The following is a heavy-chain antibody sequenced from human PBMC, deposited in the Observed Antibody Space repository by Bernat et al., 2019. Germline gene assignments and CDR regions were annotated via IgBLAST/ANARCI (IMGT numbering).Heavy chain of an antibody. V-gene: IGHV4-59*08. D-gene: IGHD3-10*01. CDR3: ARWYYYSSGERRFDY. CDR1: GGSINNYY. J-gene: IGHJ4*02. Sequence: QVQLQESGPGLVKPSETLSLTCTVSGGSINNYYWNWIRQPPGKGLEWIGYIYYSGSTNYNPSFKSRVTISVDTSENQFSLKLSAVTAADTAVYYCARWYYYSSGERRFDYWGQGALVTVSS. CDR2: IYYSGST.